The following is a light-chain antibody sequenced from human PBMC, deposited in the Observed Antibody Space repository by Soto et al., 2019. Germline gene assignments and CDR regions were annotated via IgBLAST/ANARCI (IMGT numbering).Light chain of an antibody. CDR3: QQLNSYPIT. Sequence: DIQSTQSPSSLSASLVYRFTITCRASQGISSYLAWYQQKPGKAPKLLIYDASTLQSGVPSRFSGSGSGTDFTLTISSLQPEDFATYYCQQLNSYPITFGQGTRLEI. V-gene: IGKV1-9*01. CDR2: DAS. CDR1: QGISSY. J-gene: IGKJ5*01.